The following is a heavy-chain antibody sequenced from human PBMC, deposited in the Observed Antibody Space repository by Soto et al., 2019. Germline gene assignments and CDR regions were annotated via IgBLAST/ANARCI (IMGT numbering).Heavy chain of an antibody. CDR3: ARDPTGNSYGYGGENYYGMDV. CDR1: GGSISSGGYY. Sequence: SETLSITCTVSGGSISSGGYYWSWIRQHPGKGLEWIGYIYYSGSTYYNPSLKSRVTISVDTSKNQFSLKLSSVTAADTAVYYCARDPTGNSYGYGGENYYGMDVWGQGTTVTVSS. V-gene: IGHV4-31*03. CDR2: IYYSGST. D-gene: IGHD5-18*01. J-gene: IGHJ6*02.